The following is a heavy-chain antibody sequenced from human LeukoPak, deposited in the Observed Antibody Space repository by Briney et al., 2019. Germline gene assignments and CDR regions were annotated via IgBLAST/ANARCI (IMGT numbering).Heavy chain of an antibody. Sequence: GGSLRLSCAASGFTFSSYEMNWVRQAPGKGLEWVSYISSSGSTIYYADSVKGRFTISRDNSKNSLYLQMNSLRAEDTAVYYCGRGVSSSGGEFDPCGQGTLVTVSS. J-gene: IGHJ5*02. D-gene: IGHD6-13*01. V-gene: IGHV3-48*03. CDR1: GFTFSSYE. CDR3: GRGVSSSGGEFDP. CDR2: ISSSGSTI.